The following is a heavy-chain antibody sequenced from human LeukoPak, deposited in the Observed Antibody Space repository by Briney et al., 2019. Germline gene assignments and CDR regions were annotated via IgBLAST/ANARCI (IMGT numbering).Heavy chain of an antibody. CDR2: ITSDGSGT. J-gene: IGHJ5*02. D-gene: IGHD3-16*01. CDR1: GFTFSTHW. V-gene: IGHV3-74*01. Sequence: GGSLRLSCAASGFTFSTHWMHWVRQAPGKGLVWVSHITSDGSGTNCADSVKGRFTISRDNAQNTLYLQMNSLRAEDTAVYYCARDLITTNWFDPWGQGTLVTVSS. CDR3: ARDLITTNWFDP.